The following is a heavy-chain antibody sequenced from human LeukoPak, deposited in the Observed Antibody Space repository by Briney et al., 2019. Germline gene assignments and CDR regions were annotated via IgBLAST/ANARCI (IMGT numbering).Heavy chain of an antibody. D-gene: IGHD1-26*01. CDR2: ISGSGGST. J-gene: IGHJ5*02. CDR1: GFTFGSYA. CDR3: AKGRYSGSYYNWFDP. V-gene: IGHV3-23*01. Sequence: PGGSLRLSCAASGFTFGSYAMSWVRQAPGKGLEWVSAISGSGGSTYYADSVKGRFTISRDTSKNTLYLQMNSLRAEDTAVYYCAKGRYSGSYYNWFDPWGQGTLVTVSS.